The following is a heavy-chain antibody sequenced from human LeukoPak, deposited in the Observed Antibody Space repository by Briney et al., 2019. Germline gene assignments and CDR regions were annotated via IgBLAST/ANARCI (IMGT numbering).Heavy chain of an antibody. CDR2: IYYSGST. CDR1: GGSISSGGYY. Sequence: SETLSLTCTVSGGSISSGGYYWSWIRQHPGKGLEWIGYIYYSGSTYYNPSLKSRVTIPVDTSKNQFSLKLSSVTAADTAVYYCARVDGYYYDSSGYDLWGQGTLVTVSS. V-gene: IGHV4-31*03. CDR3: ARVDGYYYDSSGYDL. J-gene: IGHJ4*02. D-gene: IGHD3-22*01.